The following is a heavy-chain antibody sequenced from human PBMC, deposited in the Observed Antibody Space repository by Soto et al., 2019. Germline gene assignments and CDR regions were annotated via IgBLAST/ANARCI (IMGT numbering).Heavy chain of an antibody. Sequence: ASVKVSCKASGGTFSSYAISWVRQAPGQGLEWMGGIIPIFGTANYAQKFQGRVTITADESTSTAYMELSSLRSEDTAVYYCARDGSSSWYGNYYYGMDVWGQGTTVTVSS. J-gene: IGHJ6*02. V-gene: IGHV1-69*13. CDR3: ARDGSSSWYGNYYYGMDV. CDR2: IIPIFGTA. D-gene: IGHD6-13*01. CDR1: GGTFSSYA.